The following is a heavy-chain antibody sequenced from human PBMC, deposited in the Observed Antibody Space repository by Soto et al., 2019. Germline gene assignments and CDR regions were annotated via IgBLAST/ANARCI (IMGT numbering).Heavy chain of an antibody. J-gene: IGHJ5*02. Sequence: GESLKISCHGSGYTFTTYWISWVRQMPGKGLEWMGTIDPSDSYTKYSPSFLGHVIISVDKSISTAYLQWDSLRASDTAMYYCARPYSNAVKNWLDPWGQGTLVTVSS. V-gene: IGHV5-10-1*01. CDR1: GYTFTTYW. CDR2: IDPSDSYT. D-gene: IGHD4-4*01. CDR3: ARPYSNAVKNWLDP.